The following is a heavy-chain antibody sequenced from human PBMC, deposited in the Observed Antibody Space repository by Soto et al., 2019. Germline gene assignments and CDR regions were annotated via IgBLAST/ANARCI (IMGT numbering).Heavy chain of an antibody. CDR3: ARERDIVVEPVATAGMDV. D-gene: IGHD2-2*01. V-gene: IGHV4-31*03. J-gene: IGHJ6*02. CDR2: IYYSETT. CDR1: GGYINTRAYY. Sequence: PSEPLSLTCTVSGGYINTRAYYCSWNRQHLGKGLEWIGYIYYSETTYYNPSLKSRLYISLDTSKNQFSLKLSSVTAADTAVYYCARERDIVVEPVATAGMDVWGQGTTVTVSS.